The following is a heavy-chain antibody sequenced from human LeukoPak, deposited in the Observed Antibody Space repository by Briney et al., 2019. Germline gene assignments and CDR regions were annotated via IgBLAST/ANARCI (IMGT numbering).Heavy chain of an antibody. J-gene: IGHJ4*02. CDR2: MNPNSGNT. CDR1: GYTFTSYD. CDR3: ARDSYSSGWYQDY. Sequence: GASVKVSCKASGYTFTSYDINWVRQATGQGLEWMGWMNPNSGNTGYAQKFQGRVTMTRNTSISTAYMELSSLRAEDTAVYYCARDSYSSGWYQDYWGQETLVTVSS. V-gene: IGHV1-8*01. D-gene: IGHD6-19*01.